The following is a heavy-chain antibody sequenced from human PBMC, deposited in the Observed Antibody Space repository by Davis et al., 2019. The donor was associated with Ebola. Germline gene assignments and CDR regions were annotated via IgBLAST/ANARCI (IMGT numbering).Heavy chain of an antibody. CDR2: IYYSGST. D-gene: IGHD3-3*01. V-gene: IGHV4-39*07. Sequence: MPSETLSLTCTVSGGSISSGSHYWGWIRQPPGKGLEWIGSIYYSGSTYYNPSLKSRVTISVDTSKNQFSLKLSSVTAADTAVYYCARDGDTIFGVARRYGMDVWGKGTTVTVSS. CDR3: ARDGDTIFGVARRYGMDV. J-gene: IGHJ6*04. CDR1: GGSISSGSHY.